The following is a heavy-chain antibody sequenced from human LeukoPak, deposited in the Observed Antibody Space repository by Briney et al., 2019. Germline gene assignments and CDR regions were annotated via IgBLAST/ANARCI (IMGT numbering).Heavy chain of an antibody. CDR2: IWYDGSNK. CDR1: GFTFSSYA. CDR3: ARGGAAVGPDY. D-gene: IGHD6-13*01. V-gene: IGHV3-33*01. J-gene: IGHJ4*02. Sequence: PGRSLRLSCAASGFTFSSYAMHWVRQAPGKGLEWVAVIWYDGSNKYYADSVKGRFTISRDNPKNTLSVQMNSLRAEDTAVYYCARGGAAVGPDYWGQGTLVTVSS.